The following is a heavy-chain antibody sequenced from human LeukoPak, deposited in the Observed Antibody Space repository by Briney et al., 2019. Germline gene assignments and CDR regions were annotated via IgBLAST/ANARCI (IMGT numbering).Heavy chain of an antibody. CDR3: ARGDYCSGGSCYLNY. CDR2: INHSGST. V-gene: IGHV4-34*01. J-gene: IGHJ4*02. Sequence: SETLSLTCSVSGVSISSGDYYWSWIRQPPGKGLEWIGEINHSGSTTYNPSLKTRVTISVDTSKNQFSLKVTSVTAADTAVYYCARGDYCSGGSCYLNYWGQGTLVTVSS. D-gene: IGHD2-15*01. CDR1: GVSISSGDYY.